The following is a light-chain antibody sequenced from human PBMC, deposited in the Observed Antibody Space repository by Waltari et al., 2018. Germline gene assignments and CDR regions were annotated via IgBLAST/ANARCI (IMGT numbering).Light chain of an antibody. J-gene: IGLJ2*01. CDR3: QAWDSSTVL. CDR1: HLGNKD. CDR2: QDR. V-gene: IGLV3-1*01. Sequence: SSELTQPPSLSVSPGQTASITCPGDHLGNKDVSWYQPKPGQSPVLVNYQDRKGPSGIAEGCYGTNSENRASLTSSGTEDMDEADYYCQAWDSSTVLFGGGTKLTVL.